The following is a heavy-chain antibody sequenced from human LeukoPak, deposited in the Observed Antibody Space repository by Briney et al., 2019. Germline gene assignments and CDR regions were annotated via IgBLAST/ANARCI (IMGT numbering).Heavy chain of an antibody. V-gene: IGHV4-59*01. CDR3: ARYGSGSFLDY. CDR2: IYYSGST. Sequence: SETLSLTCTVSGGSISSYCWSWIRQPPGKGLEWIGYIYYSGSTNYNPSLKSRVTISVDTSKNQFSLKLSSVTAADTAVYYCARYGSGSFLDYWGQGTLVTVSS. D-gene: IGHD3-10*01. J-gene: IGHJ4*02. CDR1: GGSISSYC.